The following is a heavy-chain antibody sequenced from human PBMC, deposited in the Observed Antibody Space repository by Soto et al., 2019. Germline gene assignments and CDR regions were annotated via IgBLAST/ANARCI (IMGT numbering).Heavy chain of an antibody. CDR1: GFTFSSYS. CDR2: ISSSSSTI. V-gene: IGHV3-48*01. D-gene: IGHD2-2*01. CDR3: AGEADIVVVPANWFDP. J-gene: IGHJ5*02. Sequence: GGSLRLSCAASGFTFSSYSMNWVRQAPGKGLEWVSYISSSSSTIYYADSVKGRFTISRDNAKNSLYLQMNSLRAEDTAVYYCAGEADIVVVPANWFDPWGQGTLVTVSS.